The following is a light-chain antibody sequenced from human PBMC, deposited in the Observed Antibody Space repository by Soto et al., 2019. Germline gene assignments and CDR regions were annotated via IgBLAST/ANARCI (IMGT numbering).Light chain of an antibody. Sequence: ESLLTQSPASLSLSPGERTTLSCRSSPSVSNSLAWYQHKPGQAPRLLIYGAFKRATGIPDRFSGSGSGTDFTLTISRVEPEDFAVYCCQQYGSSPRTFGQGTKVDIK. V-gene: IGKV3-20*01. CDR2: GAF. J-gene: IGKJ1*01. CDR3: QQYGSSPRT. CDR1: PSVSNS.